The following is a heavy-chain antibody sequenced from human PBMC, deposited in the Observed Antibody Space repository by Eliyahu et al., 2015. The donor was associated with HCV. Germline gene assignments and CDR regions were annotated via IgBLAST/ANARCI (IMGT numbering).Heavy chain of an antibody. CDR3: ARWVNPRGGMYFDN. Sequence: QVHLQESGPGLVRPSGTXSLXCTIXGGPIRXYYWXWIRQPPGKGXEWXGSIRHTGYTNYKSSLKSRLTISMDTSKSLFSLKLNSVTAADTAVYYCARWVNPRGGMYFDNWGQGILVTVSS. V-gene: IGHV4-59*01. CDR2: IRHTGYT. CDR1: GGPIRXYY. D-gene: IGHD3-16*01. J-gene: IGHJ4*02.